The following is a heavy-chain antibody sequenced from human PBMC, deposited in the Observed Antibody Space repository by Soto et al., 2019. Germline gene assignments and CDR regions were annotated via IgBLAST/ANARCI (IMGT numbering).Heavy chain of an antibody. D-gene: IGHD3-9*01. Sequence: GGSLRLSCAASGFTFSSYSMNWVRQAPGKGLEWVSYISSSSTIYYADSVKGRFTISRDNAKNSLYLQMNSLRAEDTAVYYCARDSYYDILTGPSGPDYLGQGTLVTVSS. V-gene: IGHV3-48*01. J-gene: IGHJ4*02. CDR3: ARDSYYDILTGPSGPDY. CDR2: ISSSSTI. CDR1: GFTFSSYS.